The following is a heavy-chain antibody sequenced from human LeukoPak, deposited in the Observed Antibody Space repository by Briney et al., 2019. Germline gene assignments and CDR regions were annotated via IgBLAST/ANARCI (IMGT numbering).Heavy chain of an antibody. CDR3: ARDGPDYYGSGRAFDI. CDR2: ISSSSSSYI. Sequence: GGSLRLSCAASGFTFSSYSMNWVRQAPGKGLEWVSSISSSSSSYIYYADSVKGRFTISRDNAKNSLYLQMNSLRAEDTAVYYCARDGPDYYGSGRAFDIWGQGTMVTVSS. J-gene: IGHJ3*02. D-gene: IGHD3-10*01. CDR1: GFTFSSYS. V-gene: IGHV3-21*01.